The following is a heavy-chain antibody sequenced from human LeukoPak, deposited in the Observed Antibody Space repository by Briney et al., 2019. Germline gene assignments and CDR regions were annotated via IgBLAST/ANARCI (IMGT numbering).Heavy chain of an antibody. J-gene: IGHJ4*02. D-gene: IGHD3-3*01. CDR2: ISAYNGNT. CDR3: ARDQKLRFLEQLFDY. Sequence: ASVKVSCKASGYTFTSYGISWVRQAPGQGLEWMGWISAYNGNTNYAQRLQGRVTMTTDTSTSTAYMELRSLRSDDTAVYYCARDQKLRFLEQLFDYWGQGTLVTVSP. CDR1: GYTFTSYG. V-gene: IGHV1-18*01.